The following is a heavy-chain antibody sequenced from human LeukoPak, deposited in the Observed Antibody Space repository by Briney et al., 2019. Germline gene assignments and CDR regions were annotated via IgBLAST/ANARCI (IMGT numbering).Heavy chain of an antibody. V-gene: IGHV3-21*06. CDR1: GFTFNTYS. D-gene: IGHD3-9*01. J-gene: IGHJ4*02. CDR2: IDSSGGYM. CDR3: ANGPQYNTLTGYYKVRSHLDY. Sequence: GGSLRLSCEASGFTFNTYSMNWARQAPGKGLEWVSSIDSSGGYMFYADSVKGRFIISRDNAKDSLYLQMNSLRAEDTAVYYCANGPQYNTLTGYYKVRSHLDYWGQGTLVTVSS.